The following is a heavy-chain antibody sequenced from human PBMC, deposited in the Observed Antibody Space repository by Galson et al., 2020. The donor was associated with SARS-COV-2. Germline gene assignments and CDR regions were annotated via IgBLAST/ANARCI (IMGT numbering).Heavy chain of an antibody. Sequence: GGSLRLSCAASGFTVSSKYMSWVRQAPGKGLEWVSVIYTGGSTYYADSVKGRFTISRDSSKNTLYVQMNSLRADDTAVYYCARDDGYNALDIWGQGTMVTVSS. CDR2: IYTGGST. D-gene: IGHD5-12*01. CDR3: ARDDGYNALDI. J-gene: IGHJ3*02. CDR1: GFTVSSKY. V-gene: IGHV3-66*02.